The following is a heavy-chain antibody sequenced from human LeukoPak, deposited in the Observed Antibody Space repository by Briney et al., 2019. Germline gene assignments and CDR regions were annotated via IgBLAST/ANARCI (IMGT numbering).Heavy chain of an antibody. CDR3: ARESSGTYSFQLNWFDP. Sequence: SETLSLTCTVSGGSISSSSYYWGWIRQPPGKGLEWIGSVYYSGSTHYNPSLKSRVTISVDASKNQFSLKLSSVTAADTAVYFCARESSGTYSFQLNWFDPWGQGTLVTVSS. D-gene: IGHD1-26*01. J-gene: IGHJ5*02. V-gene: IGHV4-39*02. CDR1: GGSISSSSYY. CDR2: VYYSGST.